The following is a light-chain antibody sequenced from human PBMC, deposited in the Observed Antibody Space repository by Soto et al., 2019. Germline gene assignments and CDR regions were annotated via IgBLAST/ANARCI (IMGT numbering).Light chain of an antibody. V-gene: IGKV1-5*01. CDR2: DAS. Sequence: DIQMTQSPSALSASVGDRATITCRASQSISSWLAWYQQKPGKAPKLLIYDASTLQTEVPSRFSGSGSGTEFTLTIRNLQPDDFATYYCQQYNSFPWTFGLGTKVDIK. J-gene: IGKJ1*01. CDR3: QQYNSFPWT. CDR1: QSISSW.